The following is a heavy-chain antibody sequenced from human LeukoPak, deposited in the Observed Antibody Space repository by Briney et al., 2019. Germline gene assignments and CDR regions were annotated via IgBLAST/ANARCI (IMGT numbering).Heavy chain of an antibody. D-gene: IGHD3-22*01. Sequence: PGRSLRLSCAASAFTFSSYCMHWVRQAPAKGLEWVAVISYDGSNKYYGDSVKGRFTISRDNSKNTLFLQMNSLRAEDTAVYYCAKGGTYYYDTSSAYDWSDYFHYWGQGTLVTVSS. CDR1: AFTFSSYC. V-gene: IGHV3-30*18. CDR3: AKGGTYYYDTSSAYDWSDYFHY. CDR2: ISYDGSNK. J-gene: IGHJ4*02.